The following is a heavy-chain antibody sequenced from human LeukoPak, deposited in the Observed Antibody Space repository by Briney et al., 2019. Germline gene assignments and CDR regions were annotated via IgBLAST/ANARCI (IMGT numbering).Heavy chain of an antibody. CDR2: LNPNSGNT. Sequence: VASVKVSCKTSGYIFTDYYIHWMRQAPGQGLEWMGWLNPNSGNTGYAQKFQGRVTMTRNTSISTAYMELSSLRSEDTAVYYCAVTYYYDSSGYYPPAFDIGGQGTMVTVSS. CDR1: GYIFTDYY. J-gene: IGHJ3*02. D-gene: IGHD3-22*01. V-gene: IGHV1-8*02. CDR3: AVTYYYDSSGYYPPAFDI.